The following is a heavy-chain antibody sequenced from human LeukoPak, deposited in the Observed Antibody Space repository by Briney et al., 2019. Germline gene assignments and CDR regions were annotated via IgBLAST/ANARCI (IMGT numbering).Heavy chain of an antibody. D-gene: IGHD3/OR15-3a*01. CDR2: IYYSGNT. V-gene: IGHV4-39*01. J-gene: IGHJ4*02. CDR1: GVSISSSNSY. CDR3: ARQTGSGLFILP. Sequence: SETLSLTCPVSGVSISSSNSYWGWLRQPPGKGLEWIVSIYYSGNTYYNASIKSQVSISIDTSKNQFSLRLTSVTAADTAVYYCARQTGSGLFILPGGQGTLVTVSS.